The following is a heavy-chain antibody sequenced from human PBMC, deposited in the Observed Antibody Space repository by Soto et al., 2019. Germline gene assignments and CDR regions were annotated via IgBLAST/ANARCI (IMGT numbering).Heavy chain of an antibody. V-gene: IGHV3-30-3*01. CDR1: GFTLSSYA. Sequence: PGXSLRLSCAASGFTLSSYALHWFRQAPVNGLEWVAVISYDGSNKYYADSVKGRFTISRDNSKNTLYLQMNSLRAEDTAVYYCARDLCSSTSCKVPGYYGMDVWGQGTTVTVSS. CDR3: ARDLCSSTSCKVPGYYGMDV. D-gene: IGHD2-2*01. CDR2: ISYDGSNK. J-gene: IGHJ6*02.